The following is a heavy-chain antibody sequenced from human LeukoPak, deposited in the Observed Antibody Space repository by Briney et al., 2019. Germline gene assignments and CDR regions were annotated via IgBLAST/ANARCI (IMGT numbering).Heavy chain of an antibody. J-gene: IGHJ4*02. CDR2: INSDGSTT. D-gene: IGHD5-18*01. V-gene: IGHV3-74*01. CDR3: ARGGGYSYGHSDY. CDR1: GFTFSSYW. Sequence: QPGGSLRLSCAASGFTFSSYWMHWVRQAPGKGLVWVSRINSDGSTTTYADSVKGRFTISRDNAKNTLYLQMNSLRAEDTAVYYCARGGGYSYGHSDYWGQGTLVTVSS.